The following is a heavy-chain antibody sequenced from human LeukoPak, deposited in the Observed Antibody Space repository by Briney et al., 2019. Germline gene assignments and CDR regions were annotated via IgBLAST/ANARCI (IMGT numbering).Heavy chain of an antibody. CDR1: GGSISSYY. Sequence: SETLSLTCTVSGGSISSYYWSWIRQPPGKGLEWIGYIYYTGSTKYKPSLKSRVTMSIDTSKNQFSLKLSSVTAADTAVYYCARVRDGGSDAFDIWGQGTMVTVSS. J-gene: IGHJ3*02. D-gene: IGHD2-15*01. CDR3: ARVRDGGSDAFDI. CDR2: IYYTGST. V-gene: IGHV4-59*12.